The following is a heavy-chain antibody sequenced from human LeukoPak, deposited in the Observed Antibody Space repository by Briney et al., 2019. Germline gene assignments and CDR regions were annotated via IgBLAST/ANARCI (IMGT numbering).Heavy chain of an antibody. CDR1: GFTFSSYS. V-gene: IGHV3-48*04. D-gene: IGHD4-17*01. CDR3: ASGPDYGDYQTSVTEDV. Sequence: GGSLRLSCAASGFTFSSYSMNWVRQAPGKGLEWVSYISSSSSTIYYADSVKGRFTISRDNAKNSLYLQMNSLRAEDTAVYYCASGPDYGDYQTSVTEDVWGQGTTVTVSS. J-gene: IGHJ6*02. CDR2: ISSSSSTI.